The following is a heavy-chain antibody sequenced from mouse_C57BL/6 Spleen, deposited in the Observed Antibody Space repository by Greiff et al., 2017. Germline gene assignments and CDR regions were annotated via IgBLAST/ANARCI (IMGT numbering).Heavy chain of an antibody. Sequence: EVQLQESGPGLVKPSQSLSLTCSVTGYSITSGYYWNWIRQFPGNKLEWMGYISYDGSNNYKPSLKNRISITRDPSKNQFFLKLNSVTTEDTATYYCAREDGSYAMDYWGQGTSVTVSS. J-gene: IGHJ4*01. V-gene: IGHV3-6*01. CDR1: GYSITSGYY. D-gene: IGHD2-3*01. CDR3: AREDGSYAMDY. CDR2: ISYDGSN.